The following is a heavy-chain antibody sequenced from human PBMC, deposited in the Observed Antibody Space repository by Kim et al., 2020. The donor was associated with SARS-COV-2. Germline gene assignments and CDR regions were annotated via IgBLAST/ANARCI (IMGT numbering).Heavy chain of an antibody. Sequence: GGSLRLSCAASGFTFNYYDMHWVRQATGEGLEWVSAIGTAGDTYYPGSVKGRFTISRENAKNSLYLQMNSLRAGDTAVYYCARGNSVRGYFDYWGQGTLV. CDR2: IGTAGDT. V-gene: IGHV3-13*04. D-gene: IGHD3-10*01. CDR1: GFTFNYYD. J-gene: IGHJ4*02. CDR3: ARGNSVRGYFDY.